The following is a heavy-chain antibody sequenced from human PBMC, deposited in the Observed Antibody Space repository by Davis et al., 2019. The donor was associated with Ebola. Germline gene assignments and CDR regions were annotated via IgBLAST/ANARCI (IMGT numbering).Heavy chain of an antibody. V-gene: IGHV3-7*03. D-gene: IGHD5-24*01. CDR2: IDRDGIEK. Sequence: GGFLKPSCAASGLTFSTIRLSWVRLAQGKGLEWVAHIDRDGIEKFYVDSVKGRFSISRDNAKTSLYLQMHSLRADETAVYYCAKTVGWLQQTGDEYFQNWGQGTRVTVSS. CDR1: GLTFSTIR. CDR3: AKTVGWLQQTGDEYFQN. J-gene: IGHJ1*01.